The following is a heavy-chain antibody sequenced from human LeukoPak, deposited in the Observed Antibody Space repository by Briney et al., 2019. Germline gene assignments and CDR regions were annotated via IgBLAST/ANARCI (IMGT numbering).Heavy chain of an antibody. J-gene: IGHJ4*02. CDR3: ARLPYYYDSSGYYLDY. CDR2: IYPGDSDT. Sequence: GESLKISCKGSGYRFTSYWIGGVRQMPGKGLEGMGIIYPGDSDTRYSPSCQGQVTISADKSISTAYLQWSSLKASDTAMYYCARLPYYYDSSGYYLDYWGQGTLVTVSA. D-gene: IGHD3-22*01. V-gene: IGHV5-51*01. CDR1: GYRFTSYW.